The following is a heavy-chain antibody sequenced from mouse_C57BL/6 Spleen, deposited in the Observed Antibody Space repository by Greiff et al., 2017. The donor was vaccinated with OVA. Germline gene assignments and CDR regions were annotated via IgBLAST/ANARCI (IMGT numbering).Heavy chain of an antibody. J-gene: IGHJ2*01. CDR1: GYAFSSSW. D-gene: IGHD2-3*01. V-gene: IGHV1-82*01. CDR2: IYPGDGDT. Sequence: VQLQQSGPELVKPGASVKISCKASGYAFSSSWMNWVKQRPGEGLEWIGRIYPGDGDTNYNGKFKGKATLTADKSSSTAYMQLSSLTSEDSAVYFCARADDGYPFDYWGQGTTLTVSS. CDR3: ARADDGYPFDY.